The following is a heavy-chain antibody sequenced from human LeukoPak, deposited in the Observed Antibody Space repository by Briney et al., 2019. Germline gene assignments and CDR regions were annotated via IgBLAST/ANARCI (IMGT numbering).Heavy chain of an antibody. D-gene: IGHD2-15*01. CDR1: GGTFTSYA. Sequence: SVKVSCKASGGTFTSYAISWVRQAPGQGLEWMGRIIPILGIANYAQKFQGRVTITADKSTSTAYMELSSLRSEDTAVYYCACQLGVVAQGRCDFVYWGLGTVVTVSS. CDR3: ACQLGVVAQGRCDFVY. CDR2: IIPILGIA. J-gene: IGHJ4*02. V-gene: IGHV1-69*04.